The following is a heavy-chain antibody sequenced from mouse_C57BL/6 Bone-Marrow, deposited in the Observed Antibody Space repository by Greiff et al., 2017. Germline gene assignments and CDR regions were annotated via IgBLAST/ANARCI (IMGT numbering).Heavy chain of an antibody. Sequence: VNLQQPGAELVMPGASVKLSCKASGYTFTSYWMHWVKQRPGQGLEWIGEIDPSDSYTNYNQKFKGKSTLTVDKSSSTAYMQLSSLTSEDSAVYYCARSTSLYSNFDYWGQGTTLTVSS. CDR3: ARSTSLYSNFDY. V-gene: IGHV1-69*01. J-gene: IGHJ2*01. CDR2: IDPSDSYT. CDR1: GYTFTSYW. D-gene: IGHD2-5*01.